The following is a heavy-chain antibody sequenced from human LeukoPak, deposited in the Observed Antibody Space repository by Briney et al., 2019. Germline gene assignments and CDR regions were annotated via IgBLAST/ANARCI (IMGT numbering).Heavy chain of an antibody. J-gene: IGHJ6*03. V-gene: IGHV3-7*01. Sequence: PGGSLRLSCAASGFTFSSYWMSWVRQAPGKGLEWVANLKQDVGEKYYVDSVKGRFTISRDNAKNSLYLQMNSLRAEDTAIYYCARDPYSGSYGDSYYYYMDVWGKGTTVTISS. CDR2: LKQDVGEK. CDR3: ARDPYSGSYGDSYYYYMDV. D-gene: IGHD1-26*01. CDR1: GFTFSSYW.